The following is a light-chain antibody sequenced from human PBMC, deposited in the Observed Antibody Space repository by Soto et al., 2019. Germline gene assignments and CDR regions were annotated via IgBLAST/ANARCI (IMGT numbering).Light chain of an antibody. J-gene: IGKJ4*01. CDR3: QQYSTYPLT. V-gene: IGKV1-8*01. CDR2: AAS. CDR1: QGISSY. Sequence: AIRMTPSPSSFSASTGDRVTITCRASQGISSYLAWYQQKPGKAPKLLIYAASTLQSGVPSRFSGSGSGTEFTLTISSLQPDDFATYYCQQYSTYPLTFGGGTKVDIK.